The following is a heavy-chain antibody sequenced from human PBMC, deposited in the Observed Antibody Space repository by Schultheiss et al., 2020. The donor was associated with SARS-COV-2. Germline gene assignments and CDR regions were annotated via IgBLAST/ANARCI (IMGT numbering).Heavy chain of an antibody. CDR3: ATWRGGHSYLDH. CDR2: MSFDGSDE. Sequence: GGSLRLSCAASKFTFSTYSMHWVRQAPGKGLEWVAVMSFDGSDEYYADSVKGRFSISRDNSKNTLYLQINSLRAEDTAVYYCATWRGGHSYLDHWGQGTQVTVSS. D-gene: IGHD3-3*01. J-gene: IGHJ4*02. V-gene: IGHV3-30*14. CDR1: KFTFSTYS.